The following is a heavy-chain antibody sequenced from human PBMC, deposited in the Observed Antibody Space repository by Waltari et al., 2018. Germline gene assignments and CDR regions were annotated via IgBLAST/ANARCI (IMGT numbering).Heavy chain of an antibody. Sequence: EVQLVQSGAEVKKPGATVRISCKTSGYTFTDYYMHWGQQGPGKGLRWMGRVDPEDGETIYAEKFQGRVTITADTSTDTAYMELSSLRSEDTAVYYWATGQVVIPNDYWGQGTLVTVSS. CDR3: ATGQVVIPNDY. CDR2: VDPEDGET. J-gene: IGHJ4*02. V-gene: IGHV1-69-2*01. D-gene: IGHD3-22*01. CDR1: GYTFTDYY.